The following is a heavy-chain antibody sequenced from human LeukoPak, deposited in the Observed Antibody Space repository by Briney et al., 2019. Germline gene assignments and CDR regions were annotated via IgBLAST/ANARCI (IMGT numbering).Heavy chain of an antibody. CDR2: INHSGST. CDR3: ARAYYDILTGFYGMDV. J-gene: IGHJ6*02. D-gene: IGHD3-9*01. CDR1: GGSFSGYY. Sequence: SETLSLTCAVYGGSFSGYYWSWIRQPPGKGLEWIGEINHSGSTNYNPSLKSRVTISVDTSKNQFSLKLSSVTAADTAVYYCARAYYDILTGFYGMDVWGPGTTVTVSS. V-gene: IGHV4-34*01.